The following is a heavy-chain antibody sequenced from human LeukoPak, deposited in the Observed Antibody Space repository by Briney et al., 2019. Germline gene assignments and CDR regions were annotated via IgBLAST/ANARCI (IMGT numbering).Heavy chain of an antibody. CDR2: ISGSGGST. CDR1: GFTFSRFN. D-gene: IGHD4-17*01. J-gene: IGHJ4*02. V-gene: IGHV3-23*01. CDR3: AKEPDYGDYFDY. Sequence: GGSLRLSCAASGFTFSRFNMSWVRQAPGKGLEWVSGISGSGGSTYYADSVKGRFTISRDNSKNTLYLQMNSLRAEDTAVYYCAKEPDYGDYFDYWGQGTLVTVSS.